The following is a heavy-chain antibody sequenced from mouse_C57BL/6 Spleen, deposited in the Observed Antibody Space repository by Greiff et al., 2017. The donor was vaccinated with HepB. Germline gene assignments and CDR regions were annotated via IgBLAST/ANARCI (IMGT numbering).Heavy chain of an antibody. V-gene: IGHV5-17*01. Sequence: EVKVVESGGGLVKPGGSLKLSCAASGFTFSDYGMHWVRQAPEKGLEWVAYISSGSITIYYSDTVKGRFTISRDNANNTLFLQMTSLRSEDTAMYYCASLSTVVATEAMDYWGQGTSVTVSS. J-gene: IGHJ4*01. CDR1: GFTFSDYG. D-gene: IGHD1-1*01. CDR2: ISSGSITI. CDR3: ASLSTVVATEAMDY.